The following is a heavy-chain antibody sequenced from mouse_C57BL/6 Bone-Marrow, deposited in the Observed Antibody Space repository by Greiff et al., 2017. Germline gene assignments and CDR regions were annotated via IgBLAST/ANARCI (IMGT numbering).Heavy chain of an antibody. CDR2: IDPETGGT. CDR3: TRGSSTIVTHYYAMDY. V-gene: IGHV1-15*01. CDR1: GYTFTGYE. Sequence: QVQLKESGAELVRPGASVTLSCKASGYTFTGYEMHWVKQTPVHGLEWIGAIDPETGGTAYNQKFKGKAILTADKSSSTAYMELRSLTSEDSAVYYCTRGSSTIVTHYYAMDYWGQGTSVTVSA. D-gene: IGHD2-5*01. J-gene: IGHJ4*01.